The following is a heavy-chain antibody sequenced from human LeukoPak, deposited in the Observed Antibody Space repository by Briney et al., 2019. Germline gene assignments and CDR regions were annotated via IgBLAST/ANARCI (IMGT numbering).Heavy chain of an antibody. J-gene: IGHJ6*02. CDR1: GYSFTSYW. D-gene: IGHD3-10*01. Sequence: PGESLKISCKGSGYSFTSYWIGWVRQMPGKGLEWMGIIYPGDSDTRYSPSFQGQVTISADKSISTAYLQWSSLKASDTAMYYCARLGGSGSYVPASYYYYGMDVWGQGTAVTVSS. CDR2: IYPGDSDT. V-gene: IGHV5-51*01. CDR3: ARLGGSGSYVPASYYYYGMDV.